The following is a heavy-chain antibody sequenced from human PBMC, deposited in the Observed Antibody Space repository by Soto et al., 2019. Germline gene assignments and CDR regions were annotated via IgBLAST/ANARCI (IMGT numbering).Heavy chain of an antibody. V-gene: IGHV1-2*04. D-gene: IGHD2-21*02. J-gene: IGHJ4*02. CDR1: KYTFTDYY. CDR2: INPNSGGT. CDR3: ARDGDAFCSSDYYSHFDY. Sequence: ASVKVSCKASKYTFTDYYIHWVRQAPGQGLEWVGWINPNSGGTNYAQKFQGWVTMTRDTSISTAYMELSRLRSDDTAVYYCARDGDAFCSSDYYSHFDYWGQGTLVTVSS.